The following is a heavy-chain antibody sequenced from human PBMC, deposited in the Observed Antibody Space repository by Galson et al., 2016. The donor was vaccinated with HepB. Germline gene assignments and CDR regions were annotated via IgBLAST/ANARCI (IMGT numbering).Heavy chain of an antibody. CDR2: IKQAGSEK. Sequence: SLRLSCAASGFNFYTYWMSWVRQAPGKGLEWVANIKQAGSEKQYVDSVKGRFTISRDNAKNPLCLQMNSLRAEDTAVYYCAREVGVRGKYSQYNYYGMDVWGQGTTVTVSS. V-gene: IGHV3-7*03. CDR3: AREVGVRGKYSQYNYYGMDV. CDR1: GFNFYTYW. J-gene: IGHJ6*02. D-gene: IGHD2/OR15-2a*01.